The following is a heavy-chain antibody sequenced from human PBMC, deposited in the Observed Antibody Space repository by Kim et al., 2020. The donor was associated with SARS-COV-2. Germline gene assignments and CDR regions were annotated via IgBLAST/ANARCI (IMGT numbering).Heavy chain of an antibody. V-gene: IGHV3-23*01. CDR3: EKDARLMGSY. CDR1: GFTFSTPS. CDR2: INGNGDYT. J-gene: IGHJ4*02. Sequence: GGSLRLSCIVSGFTFSTPSMSWVRQAPGKGLEWVASINGNGDYTFYGDAVKVRFTISRDNSENTLYLQMSSQGADDTAVYYCEKDARLMGSYWGQGTVVTVSS. D-gene: IGHD3-16*01.